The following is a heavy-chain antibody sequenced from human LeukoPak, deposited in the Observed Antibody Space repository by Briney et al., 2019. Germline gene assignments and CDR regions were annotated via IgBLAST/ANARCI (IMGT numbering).Heavy chain of an antibody. CDR3: ARDLGAIQLCLE. V-gene: IGHV3-21*01. Sequence: PGGSLRLSCAASGFTFSSYSMNWVRQAPGKGLEWVSSISSSSSYIYYADSVKGRFTISRDNAKNSLYLQMNSLRAEDTAVYYCARDLGAIQLCLEWGQGTLVTVSS. CDR2: ISSSSSYI. J-gene: IGHJ4*02. D-gene: IGHD5-18*01. CDR1: GFTFSSYS.